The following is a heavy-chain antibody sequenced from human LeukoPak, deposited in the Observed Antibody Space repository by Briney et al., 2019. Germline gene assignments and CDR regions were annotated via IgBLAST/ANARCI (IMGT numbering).Heavy chain of an antibody. CDR2: IYYSGST. Sequence: SETLSLTCTVSGGSISSSSYYWGWIRQPPGKGLEWIGTIYYSGSTNYNPSLKSRVTISVDTSKNQFSLKLSSVTAADTAVYYCARGQYYDFWSGYYTVNYWFDPWGQGTLVTVSS. V-gene: IGHV4-39*07. CDR3: ARGQYYDFWSGYYTVNYWFDP. CDR1: GGSISSSSYY. D-gene: IGHD3-3*01. J-gene: IGHJ5*02.